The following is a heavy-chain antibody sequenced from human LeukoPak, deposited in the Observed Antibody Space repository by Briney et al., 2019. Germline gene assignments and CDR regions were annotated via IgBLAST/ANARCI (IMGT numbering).Heavy chain of an antibody. Sequence: SETLSLTCAVYGGPFSGYYWSWIRQPPGKGLEWIGEINHSGSTNYNPSLKSRVTISVDTSKNQFSLKLSSVTAADTAVYYCARDSSSWTLSTFDYWGQGTLVTVSS. CDR1: GGPFSGYY. D-gene: IGHD6-13*01. J-gene: IGHJ4*02. V-gene: IGHV4-34*01. CDR3: ARDSSSWTLSTFDY. CDR2: INHSGST.